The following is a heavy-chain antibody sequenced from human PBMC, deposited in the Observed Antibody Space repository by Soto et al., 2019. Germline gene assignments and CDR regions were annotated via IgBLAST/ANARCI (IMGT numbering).Heavy chain of an antibody. V-gene: IGHV4-39*01. CDR3: ARHLGNSGDWAFDY. CDR2: IHFDGRT. D-gene: IGHD2-21*01. CDR1: GGSISTNSHY. J-gene: IGHJ4*02. Sequence: QLQLQESGPGLVKPSETLSLTCTVSGGSISTNSHYWAWIRQPPGKGLEWIASIHFDGRTYYNPPLKSRVTVSLDTSRNQFSLNLISVTAADTAMYYCARHLGNSGDWAFDYWGQGTLVTFSS.